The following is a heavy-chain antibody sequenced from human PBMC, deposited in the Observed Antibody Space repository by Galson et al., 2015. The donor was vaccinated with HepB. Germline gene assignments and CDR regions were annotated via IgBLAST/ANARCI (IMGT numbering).Heavy chain of an antibody. CDR3: ARRTPAGTFEFDY. CDR2: INAGNGNT. Sequence: SVKVSCKASGYTFTSYAMHWVRQAPGQRLEWMGWINAGNGNTKYSQKFQGRVTITRDTSASTAYMELSSLRSEDTAAYYCARRTPAGTFEFDYWGQGTLVTVSS. V-gene: IGHV1-3*01. CDR1: GYTFTSYA. D-gene: IGHD6-13*01. J-gene: IGHJ4*02.